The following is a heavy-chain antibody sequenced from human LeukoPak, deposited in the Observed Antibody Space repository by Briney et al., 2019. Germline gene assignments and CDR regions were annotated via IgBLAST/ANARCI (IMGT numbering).Heavy chain of an antibody. CDR2: TRDRANSYTT. CDR3: ARVGNSGGYYYPLDY. V-gene: IGHV3-72*01. Sequence: GGSLRLSCAASGFTFSDHYIDWVRQAPGKGLEWVGRTRDRANSYTTEYAASVKDRFTFSRDDSKNSVYLQMNSLKTEDTAVYYCARVGNSGGYYYPLDYWGQGTLVTVSS. CDR1: GFTFSDHY. J-gene: IGHJ4*02. D-gene: IGHD3-22*01.